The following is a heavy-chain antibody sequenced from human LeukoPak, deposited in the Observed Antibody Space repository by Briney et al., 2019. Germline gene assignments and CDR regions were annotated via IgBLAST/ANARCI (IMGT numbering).Heavy chain of an antibody. V-gene: IGHV4-30-2*01. CDR2: IYHSGST. CDR1: GGSISSGGYY. D-gene: IGHD3-10*01. J-gene: IGHJ5*02. Sequence: KTSETLSLTCTVSGGSISSGGYYWSWIRQPPGKGLEWIGYIYHSGSTYYNPSLKSRVTISVDRSKNQFSLKLSSVTAADTAVYYCARGVEGSWFDPWGQGTLVTVSS. CDR3: ARGVEGSWFDP.